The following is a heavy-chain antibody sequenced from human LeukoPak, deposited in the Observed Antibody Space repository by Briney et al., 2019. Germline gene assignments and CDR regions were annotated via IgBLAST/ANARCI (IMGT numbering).Heavy chain of an antibody. CDR2: IYYSGST. J-gene: IGHJ4*02. D-gene: IGHD3-22*01. CDR3: ARASRYYDSSGDSLYFDY. CDR1: GGSISSSSYY. Sequence: SETLSLTCTVSGGSISSSSYYWGWIRQPPGKGLEWIGSIYYSGSTYYNPSLKSRVTMSVDTSKNQFSLKLSSVTAADTAVYYCARASRYYDSSGDSLYFDYWGQGTLVTVSS. V-gene: IGHV4-39*07.